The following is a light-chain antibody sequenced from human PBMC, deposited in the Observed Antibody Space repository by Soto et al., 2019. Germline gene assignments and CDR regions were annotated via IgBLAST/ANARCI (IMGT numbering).Light chain of an antibody. Sequence: SYELTQPPSVSVAPGKTARITCGGNNIGSKSVHWYQQKPGQAPVLVIYYDSDRPSGIPERFSGSNSGNTATLTISRVEAGDEADYYCQVWDSSSDHAVFGGDTQLTVL. V-gene: IGLV3-21*04. CDR1: NIGSKS. CDR3: QVWDSSSDHAV. J-gene: IGLJ7*01. CDR2: YDS.